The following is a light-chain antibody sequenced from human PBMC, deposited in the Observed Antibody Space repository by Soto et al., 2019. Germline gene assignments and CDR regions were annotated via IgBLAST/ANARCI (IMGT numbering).Light chain of an antibody. CDR1: QSLLHRARYNY. CDR2: LGS. Sequence: DIVLTQSPLSLPVTPGEPASISCRSGQSLLHRARYNYLDWYLQKPGQSPQLLIYLGSNRASGVPDRFIGSASGTNFTLEISRVEAEDVGVYYCMQALQSPRTFSRGTKLEIK. V-gene: IGKV2-28*01. CDR3: MQALQSPRT. J-gene: IGKJ1*01.